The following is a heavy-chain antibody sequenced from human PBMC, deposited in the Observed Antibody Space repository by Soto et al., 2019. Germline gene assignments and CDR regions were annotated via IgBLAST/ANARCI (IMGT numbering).Heavy chain of an antibody. CDR2: ISSDGGGT. Sequence: EVQLLESGGGLVQPGGSLRLSCVASGFSFSDRAMAWVRQAPGKGLEWVSDISSDGGGTFYAYSVKGRFTISMDNVKQTLHLQMKRLREEDTSTYYCAKRRAQPLEHWQFDVWGRGSLVSVAS. D-gene: IGHD1-1*01. J-gene: IGHJ2*01. CDR3: AKRRAQPLEHWQFDV. V-gene: IGHV3-23*01. CDR1: GFSFSDRA.